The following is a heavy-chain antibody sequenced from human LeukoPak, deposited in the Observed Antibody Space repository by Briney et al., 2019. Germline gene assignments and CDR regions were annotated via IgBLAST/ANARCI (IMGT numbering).Heavy chain of an antibody. J-gene: IGHJ4*02. Sequence: GGSLRLSCAASGFTFSSYAMHWVRQAPGKGLEWVAVIPYDGSNKYYADSVKGRFTISRENSKNRLYLQMNSLRAEDTAVYYCARAEGYGGELDSWGQGTLVTVSS. CDR1: GFTFSSYA. CDR3: ARAEGYGGELDS. CDR2: IPYDGSNK. D-gene: IGHD4-23*01. V-gene: IGHV3-30*04.